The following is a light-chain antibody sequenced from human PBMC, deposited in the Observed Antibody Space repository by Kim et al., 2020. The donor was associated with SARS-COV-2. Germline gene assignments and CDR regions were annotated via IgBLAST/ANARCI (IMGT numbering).Light chain of an antibody. J-gene: IGKJ1*01. Sequence: AAVEDRVTITCRASQSISNYLSWYQQKPGKAPNLLIYAASSLQTGVPSRFSGSGSGTDFTLTISSLQPEDFATYFCQHSYSTPRTFGQGTKVDIK. V-gene: IGKV1-39*01. CDR3: QHSYSTPRT. CDR2: AAS. CDR1: QSISNY.